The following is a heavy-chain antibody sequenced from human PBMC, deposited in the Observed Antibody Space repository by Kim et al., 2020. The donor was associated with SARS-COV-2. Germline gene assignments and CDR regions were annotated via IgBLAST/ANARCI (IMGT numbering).Heavy chain of an antibody. V-gene: IGHV3-48*03. D-gene: IGHD3-10*01. CDR1: GFTFSSYE. J-gene: IGHJ5*02. CDR2: ISSSGSTI. CDR3: ATDMVRGKIGWFDP. Sequence: GGSLRLSCAASGFTFSSYEMNWVRQAPGKGLEWVSYISSSGSTIYYADSVKGRFTISRDNAKNSLYLQMNSLRAEDTAVYYCATDMVRGKIGWFDPWGQGTLVTVSS.